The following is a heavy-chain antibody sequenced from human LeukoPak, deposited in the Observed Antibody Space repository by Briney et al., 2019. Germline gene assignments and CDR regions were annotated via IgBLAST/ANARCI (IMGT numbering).Heavy chain of an antibody. V-gene: IGHV4-4*07. CDR1: GGSISSYY. CDR2: IYTSGST. Sequence: SETLSLTCTVSGGSISSYYWSWIRQPAGKGLEWIGRIYTSGSTNYNPSLKSRVTMSVDTSKNQFSLKLGSVTAADTAVYYCASSSGSYYYYYMDVWGKGTTVTISS. J-gene: IGHJ6*03. CDR3: ASSSGSYYYYYMDV. D-gene: IGHD3-10*01.